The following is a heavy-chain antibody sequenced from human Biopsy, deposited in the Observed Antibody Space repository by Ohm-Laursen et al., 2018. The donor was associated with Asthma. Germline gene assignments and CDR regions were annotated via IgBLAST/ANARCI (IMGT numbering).Heavy chain of an antibody. D-gene: IGHD2-2*01. J-gene: IGHJ6*02. CDR1: GFTFSSYW. Sequence: FPRLSCSASGFTFSSYWMSWVRQAPGKGLEWVANIKKDGSEKYYVDSVKGRFTISRDNAKNSLYLHMNSLRAEDTAVYYCARGGYCTSPTCPWGRYATDVWGQGTTVTVSS. CDR3: ARGGYCTSPTCPWGRYATDV. V-gene: IGHV3-7*01. CDR2: IKKDGSEK.